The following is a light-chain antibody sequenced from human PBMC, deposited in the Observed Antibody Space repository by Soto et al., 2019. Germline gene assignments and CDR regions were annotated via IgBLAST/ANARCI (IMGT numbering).Light chain of an antibody. CDR2: DAS. CDR3: QQYGSSPRM. CDR1: QSVSSY. J-gene: IGKJ1*01. Sequence: EIVLTQSPATLSLSPGERATLSCRASQSVSSYLAWYQQKPGQAPRLLIYDASNRATGIPARFSGSGSGTDFTLTISSLEPQDFAVYYCQQYGSSPRMFGQGTKVGIK. V-gene: IGKV3-11*01.